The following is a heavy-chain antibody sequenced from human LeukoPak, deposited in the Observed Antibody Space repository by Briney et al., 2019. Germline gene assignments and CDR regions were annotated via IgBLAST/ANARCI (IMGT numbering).Heavy chain of an antibody. CDR2: INLDGSKK. CDR3: ARDTAPPLTFDY. CDR1: GFTFNNYW. Sequence: GGSLRLSCAASGFTFNNYWMAWVRQAPGRGLEWVANINLDGSKKYYVDSVRGRFTISRDNAKNSLYLQMNSLRGEDTAVYYCARDTAPPLTFDYWGQGNLVIVSS. D-gene: IGHD4/OR15-4a*01. J-gene: IGHJ4*01. V-gene: IGHV3-7*01.